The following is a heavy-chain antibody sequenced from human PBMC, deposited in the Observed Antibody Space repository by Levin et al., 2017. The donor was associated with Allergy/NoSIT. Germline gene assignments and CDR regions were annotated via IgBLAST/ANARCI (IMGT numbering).Heavy chain of an antibody. J-gene: IGHJ4*02. CDR1: GYTFTNYG. CDR2: ISAYNGER. V-gene: IGHV1-18*01. CDR3: ARGETNDCRRNCYLPASLF. D-gene: IGHD2-21*01. Sequence: PVASVKVSCKASGYTFTNYGITWVRQAPGQGLQWMAWISAYNGERKYAQMFQDRISVTIDTSTSTTLMELRSLASDDTAVYYCARGETNDCRRNCYLPASLFWGQGTLVTVSS.